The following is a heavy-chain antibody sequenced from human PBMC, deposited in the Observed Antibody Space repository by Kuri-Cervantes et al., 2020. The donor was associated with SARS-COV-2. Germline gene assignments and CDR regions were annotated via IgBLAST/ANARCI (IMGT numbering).Heavy chain of an antibody. D-gene: IGHD3-22*01. J-gene: IGHJ6*02. CDR3: ARDPMWLSLDYYYYGMDV. Sequence: GESLKISCAASGFTFSSYWMHWVRQAPGKGLVWVSRINSDGSSTSYADSVKGRFTISRDNAKNTLYLQMNSLRAEDTAVYYCARDPMWLSLDYYYYGMDVWGQGTAVTVSS. CDR1: GFTFSSYW. CDR2: INSDGSST. V-gene: IGHV3-74*01.